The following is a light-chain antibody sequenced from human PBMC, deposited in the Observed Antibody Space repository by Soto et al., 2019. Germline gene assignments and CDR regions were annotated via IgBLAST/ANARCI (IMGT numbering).Light chain of an antibody. CDR1: SSNIGRNT. V-gene: IGLV1-44*01. J-gene: IGLJ1*01. Sequence: QSVLTQPPSASGTPGQRVTISCSGSSSNIGRNTVNWYQQLPGTAPKLLIYSNNQRPSGVPDRFSGSKSGTSASLAISGLQSEDEADYYCEAWDDSLNGYVFGTGTRSPS. CDR2: SNN. CDR3: EAWDDSLNGYV.